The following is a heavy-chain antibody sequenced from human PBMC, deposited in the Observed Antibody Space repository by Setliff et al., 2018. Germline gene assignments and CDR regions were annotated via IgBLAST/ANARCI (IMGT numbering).Heavy chain of an antibody. D-gene: IGHD2-21*01. CDR1: GGSIRSGSFY. Sequence: SETLSLTCTVSGGSIRSGSFYWSWIRQSAERGLEWIGRVHASGSPNYNPSFKGRVTISLDTSTNQFSLNLNSVTAADTAVYYCARYIPSAGCFDPWGQGALVTVSS. CDR3: ARYIPSAGCFDP. CDR2: VHASGSP. V-gene: IGHV4-61*02. J-gene: IGHJ5*02.